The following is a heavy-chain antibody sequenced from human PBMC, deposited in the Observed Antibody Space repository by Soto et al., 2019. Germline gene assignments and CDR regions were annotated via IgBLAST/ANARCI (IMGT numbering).Heavy chain of an antibody. V-gene: IGHV3-23*01. Sequence: PGGSLRLSCASSGFTFSSYAMSWVRQAPGKGLEWVSAISGSGGSTYYADSVKGRFTISRDNSKNTLYLQMNSLRAEDTAVYYCAKDTGYSSGWYLVYWGQGTLVTVSS. CDR2: ISGSGGST. D-gene: IGHD6-19*01. J-gene: IGHJ4*02. CDR3: AKDTGYSSGWYLVY. CDR1: GFTFSSYA.